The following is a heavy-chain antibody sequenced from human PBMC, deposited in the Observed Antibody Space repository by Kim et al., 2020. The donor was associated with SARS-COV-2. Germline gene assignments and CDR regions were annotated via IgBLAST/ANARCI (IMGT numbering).Heavy chain of an antibody. CDR1: GFTFSSYG. D-gene: IGHD6-19*01. CDR3: AKDFRGESSGWYYLDY. CDR2: ISYDGSNK. Sequence: GGSLRLSCAASGFTFSSYGMHWVRQAPGKGLEWVAVISYDGSNKYYADSVKGRFTISRDNSKNTLYLQMNSLRAEDTAVYYCAKDFRGESSGWYYLDYWGQGTLVTVSS. V-gene: IGHV3-30*18. J-gene: IGHJ4*02.